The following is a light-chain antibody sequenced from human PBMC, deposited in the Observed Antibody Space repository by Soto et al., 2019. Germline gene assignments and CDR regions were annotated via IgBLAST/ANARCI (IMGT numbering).Light chain of an antibody. CDR2: DVS. V-gene: IGLV2-14*01. Sequence: QSALTQPASVSGSPGQSITISCTGTSSDGGGYNYVSWYQQHPGKAPKLMIYDVSNRPSGVSNRFSGSKSGNTASLTISGLQAEDEADYYCSSYTSRSTLVVFGGGTKLTVL. CDR3: SSYTSRSTLVV. J-gene: IGLJ2*01. CDR1: SSDGGGYNY.